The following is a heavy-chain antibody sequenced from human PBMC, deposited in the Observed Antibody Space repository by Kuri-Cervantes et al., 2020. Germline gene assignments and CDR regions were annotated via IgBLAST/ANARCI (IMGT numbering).Heavy chain of an antibody. V-gene: IGHV1-18*01. CDR1: GYTFTSYG. Sequence: ASVKVSCKASGYTFTSYGISWVRQAPGRGLEWMGWISAYNGNTNYAQKLQGRVTMTTDTSTSTAYMELSSLRSEDTAVYYCATDSLFLRAEQQLVGLLVDWGQGTLVTVSS. J-gene: IGHJ4*02. CDR3: ATDSLFLRAEQQLVGLLVD. CDR2: ISAYNGNT. D-gene: IGHD6-13*01.